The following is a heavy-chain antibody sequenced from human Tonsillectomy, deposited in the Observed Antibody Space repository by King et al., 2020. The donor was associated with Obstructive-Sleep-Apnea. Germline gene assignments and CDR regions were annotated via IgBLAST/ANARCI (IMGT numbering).Heavy chain of an antibody. Sequence: VQLVESGGGLVQPGGSLKLSCAASGFSFSGSAMHWVRQASGKGLEWVGRIRSKDNSYATTYAASVKGRFTISRDDSKNTAFLQMNSLKTEDTAVYYCTRTDPLKWELLSDAFDIWGQGTMVTVSS. V-gene: IGHV3-73*01. CDR3: TRTDPLKWELLSDAFDI. D-gene: IGHD1-26*01. CDR1: GFSFSGSA. CDR2: IRSKDNSYAT. J-gene: IGHJ3*02.